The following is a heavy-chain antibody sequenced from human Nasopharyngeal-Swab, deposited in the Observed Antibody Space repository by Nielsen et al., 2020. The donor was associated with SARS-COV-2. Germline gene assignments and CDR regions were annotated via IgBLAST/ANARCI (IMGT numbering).Heavy chain of an antibody. V-gene: IGHV3-21*01. J-gene: IGHJ6*02. D-gene: IGHD3-3*01. CDR2: ISSSSSYI. Sequence: GESLKTSCAASGFTFSSYSMNWVRQAPGKGLEWVSSISSSSSYIYYADSVKGRFTISRDNAKNSLYLQMNSLRAEDTAVYYGARGVEVGVPYYYYGMDVWGQGTTVTVSS. CDR3: ARGVEVGVPYYYYGMDV. CDR1: GFTFSSYS.